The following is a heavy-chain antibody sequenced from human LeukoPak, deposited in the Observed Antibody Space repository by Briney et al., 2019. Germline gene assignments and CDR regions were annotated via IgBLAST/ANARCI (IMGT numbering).Heavy chain of an antibody. CDR1: GFNFSSYG. J-gene: IGHJ4*02. CDR3: ANGSNDYGDYSLDY. Sequence: QPGRSLRLSCAASGFNFSSYGMHWVRQAPGKGLEWVAVIWYDGSNKYYADYVKGRFTISRDNSKNTLYLQMNSLRAEDTAVYYCANGSNDYGDYSLDYWGQGTLVTVSS. D-gene: IGHD4-17*01. CDR2: IWYDGSNK. V-gene: IGHV3-33*06.